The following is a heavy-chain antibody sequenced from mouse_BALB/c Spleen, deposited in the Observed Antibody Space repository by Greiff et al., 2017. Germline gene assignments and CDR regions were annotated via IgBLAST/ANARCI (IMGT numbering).Heavy chain of an antibody. V-gene: IGHV5-6-5*01. CDR1: GFTFSSYA. J-gene: IGHJ2*01. CDR3: ARGPNYAVYYFDY. D-gene: IGHD2-4*01. CDR2: ISSGGST. Sequence: EVKVVESGGDLVKPGGSLKLSCAASGFTFSSYAMSWVRQTPEKRLEWVASISSGGSTYYPDSVKGRFTISRDNARNILYLQMSSLRSEDTAMYYCARGPNYAVYYFDYWGQGTTLTVSS.